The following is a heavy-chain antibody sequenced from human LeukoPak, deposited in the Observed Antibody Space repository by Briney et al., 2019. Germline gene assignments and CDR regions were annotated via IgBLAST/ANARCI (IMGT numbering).Heavy chain of an antibody. CDR2: ILYDGSRT. D-gene: IGHD1-26*01. CDR3: ARGSGSFSGGFDY. V-gene: IGHV3-64*01. Sequence: GGSLRLSCAASGFPFSSYDMYWVRQAPGKGLEYVSAILYDGSRTYYANSVKGRFTISRDNSKNTLYLQMNSLRAEDTAVYYCARGSGSFSGGFDYWGQGTLVTVSS. CDR1: GFPFSSYD. J-gene: IGHJ4*02.